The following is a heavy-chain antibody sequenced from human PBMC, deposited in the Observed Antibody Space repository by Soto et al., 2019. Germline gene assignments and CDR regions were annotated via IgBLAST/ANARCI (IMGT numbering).Heavy chain of an antibody. J-gene: IGHJ3*02. D-gene: IGHD3-10*01. CDR1: GFTFSSYG. Sequence: QVQLVESGGGVVQPGRSLRLSCAASGFTFSSYGMHWVRQAPGKGLEWVAVIWYDGSNKYYADSVKGRFTISRDNSKNTLYLQLNSLRAEDTAVYYCARDSTMVRGVLGAFDIWGQGTMVTVSS. CDR2: IWYDGSNK. V-gene: IGHV3-33*01. CDR3: ARDSTMVRGVLGAFDI.